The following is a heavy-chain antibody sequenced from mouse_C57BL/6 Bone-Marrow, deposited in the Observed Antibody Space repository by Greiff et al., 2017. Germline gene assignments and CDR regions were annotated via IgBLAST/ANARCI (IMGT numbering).Heavy chain of an antibody. CDR3: ARWLLRWYFDV. CDR2: ISSGSSTI. V-gene: IGHV5-17*01. J-gene: IGHJ1*03. Sequence: EVKLQESGGGLVKPGGSLKLSCAASGFTFSDYGMHWVRQAPEKGLEWVAYISSGSSTIYYADTVKGRFTISRDNAKNTLFLQMNSLRSEDSAMYYCARWLLRWYFDVWGKGTTVTVSS. D-gene: IGHD2-3*01. CDR1: GFTFSDYG.